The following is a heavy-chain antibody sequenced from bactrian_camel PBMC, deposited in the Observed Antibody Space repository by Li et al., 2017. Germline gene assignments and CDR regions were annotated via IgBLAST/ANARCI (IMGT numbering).Heavy chain of an antibody. CDR3: VKPNPDARGGFDH. J-gene: IGHJ4*01. Sequence: VQLVESGGGLVQPGGSLRLSCAASGFTFSSYAMSWVRQAPGKGLEWVSCIDAGARTDYADSVKGRFTISRDNAKNTLYLQMNSLKPEDTAVHYCVKPNPDARGGFDHWGQGTQVTVS. V-gene: IGHV3S31*01. CDR2: IDAGART. CDR1: GFTFSSYA. D-gene: IGHD1*01.